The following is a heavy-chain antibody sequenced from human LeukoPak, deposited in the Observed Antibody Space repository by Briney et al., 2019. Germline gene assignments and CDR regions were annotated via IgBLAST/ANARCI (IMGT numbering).Heavy chain of an antibody. CDR1: GYTFTGYY. Sequence: GASVKVSCKASGYTFTGYYMHWVRQAPGQGLEWMGWINPNSGGTNYAQKFQGRVTTTRNTSISTAYMELSRLRSDDTAVYYCAREILTVPLSHYYDSSGYYFDYWGQGTLVTVSS. CDR2: INPNSGGT. CDR3: AREILTVPLSHYYDSSGYYFDY. J-gene: IGHJ4*02. V-gene: IGHV1-2*02. D-gene: IGHD3-22*01.